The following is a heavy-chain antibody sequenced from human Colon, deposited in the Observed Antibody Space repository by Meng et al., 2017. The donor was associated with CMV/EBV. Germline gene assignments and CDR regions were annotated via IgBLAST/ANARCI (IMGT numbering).Heavy chain of an antibody. D-gene: IGHD2-2*01. V-gene: IGHV1-18*01. CDR2: ISIFNGRT. CDR1: GYTFTSYG. Sequence: ASVKVSCKASGYTFTSYGIRWVRQAPGQGLEWMGWISIFNGRTNYAQKFQGRVTMTSDTSTRTAYLELRGLRSDDTAVYYCARVGDIVVAPAAPFDYWGQGTLVTVSS. CDR3: ARVGDIVVAPAAPFDY. J-gene: IGHJ4*02.